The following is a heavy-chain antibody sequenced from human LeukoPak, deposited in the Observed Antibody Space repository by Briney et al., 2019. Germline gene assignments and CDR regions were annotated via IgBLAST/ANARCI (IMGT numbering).Heavy chain of an antibody. Sequence: PGGSLRLSCAASGFTFSSYGMHWVRQAPGKGLEWVAVIWYDGSNKYYADSVKGRFTISRDNSKNTLYLQMSSLRAEDTAVYYCASASWGSYIFDYWGQGTLVTVSS. CDR3: ASASWGSYIFDY. CDR1: GFTFSSYG. V-gene: IGHV3-33*01. J-gene: IGHJ4*02. CDR2: IWYDGSNK. D-gene: IGHD3-16*01.